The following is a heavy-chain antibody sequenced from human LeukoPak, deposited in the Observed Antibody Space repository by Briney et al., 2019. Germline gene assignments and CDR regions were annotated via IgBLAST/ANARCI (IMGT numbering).Heavy chain of an antibody. CDR1: EFTFSSYS. CDR3: ARTAGDYDGSGLDY. J-gene: IGHJ4*02. V-gene: IGHV3-21*01. CDR2: ISTDSHYI. Sequence: GGSLRLSCAASEFTFSSYSMNWFRQAPGMGLEWVSSISTDSHYIYYADSVTGRFTISRDNARNSVYLQMNSLRVEDTAVYYCARTAGDYDGSGLDYWGQGTQVTVSS. D-gene: IGHD3-22*01.